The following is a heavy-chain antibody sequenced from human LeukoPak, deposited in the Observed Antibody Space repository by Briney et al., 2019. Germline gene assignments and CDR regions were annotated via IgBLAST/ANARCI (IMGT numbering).Heavy chain of an antibody. V-gene: IGHV1-8*01. Sequence: ASVKVSCKASGYTFTSYDINWVRQATGQGLEWMGWMNPNSGNTGYAQKFQGRVTMTRDTSISTAYMELSRLRSDDTAVYYCARDVGPTLSYFDYWGQGTLVTVSS. J-gene: IGHJ4*02. CDR2: MNPNSGNT. CDR3: ARDVGPTLSYFDY. CDR1: GYTFTSYD.